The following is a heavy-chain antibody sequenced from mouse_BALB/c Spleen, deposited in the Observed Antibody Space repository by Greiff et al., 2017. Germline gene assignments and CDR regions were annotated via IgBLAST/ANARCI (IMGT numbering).Heavy chain of an antibody. V-gene: IGHV2-9*02. D-gene: IGHD1-1*01. CDR1: GFSLTSYG. Sequence: VQLQESGPGLVAPSQSLSITCTVSGFSLTSYGVHWVRQPPGKGLEWLGVIWAGGSTNYNSALMSRLSISKDNSKSQVFLKMNSLQTDDTAMYYCASNYGSRWYAMDYWGQGTSVTVSS. J-gene: IGHJ4*01. CDR2: IWAGGST. CDR3: ASNYGSRWYAMDY.